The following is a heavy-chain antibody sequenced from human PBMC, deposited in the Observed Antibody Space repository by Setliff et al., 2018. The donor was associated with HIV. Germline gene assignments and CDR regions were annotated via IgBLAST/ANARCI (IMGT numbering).Heavy chain of an antibody. CDR2: INTNTGNP. D-gene: IGHD3-3*01. CDR1: GYTFTSYA. CDR3: ARGLPPFYDFWSGYPLYY. J-gene: IGHJ4*02. Sequence: ASVKVSCKASGYTFTSYAMNWVRQAPGQGLEWMGWINTNTGNPTYAQGFTGRFVFSLDTSVSTAYLQISSLKAEDTAVYYCARGLPPFYDFWSGYPLYYWGQGTLVTVSS. V-gene: IGHV7-4-1*02.